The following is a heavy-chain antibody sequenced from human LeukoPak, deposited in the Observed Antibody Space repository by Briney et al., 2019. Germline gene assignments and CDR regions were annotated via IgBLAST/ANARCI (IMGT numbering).Heavy chain of an antibody. CDR3: AREYYDILTGRKQYYFDY. Sequence: AGRSLRLYCAASGFTFSSYGMHWVRQAPGKGLEWVAVIWYDGSNKYYADSVKGRFTISRDNSKNTLYLQMNSLRAEDTAVYYCAREYYDILTGRKQYYFDYWGQGTLVTVSS. J-gene: IGHJ4*02. D-gene: IGHD3-9*01. V-gene: IGHV3-33*01. CDR1: GFTFSSYG. CDR2: IWYDGSNK.